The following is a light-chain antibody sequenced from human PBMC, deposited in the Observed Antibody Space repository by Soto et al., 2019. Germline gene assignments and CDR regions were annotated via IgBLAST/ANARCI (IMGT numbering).Light chain of an antibody. CDR3: GSYTSASTLV. J-gene: IGLJ1*01. Sequence: TRPASVSGSPGQSIASSCTGTSSDVGGYNYVSWYQQHPGKAPKLMIYEVINRPSGVSNRFSGSKSGNTASLTISGLQAEDEADYYCGSYTSASTLVFGTGTNVTVL. CDR1: SSDVGGYNY. V-gene: IGLV2-14*01. CDR2: EVI.